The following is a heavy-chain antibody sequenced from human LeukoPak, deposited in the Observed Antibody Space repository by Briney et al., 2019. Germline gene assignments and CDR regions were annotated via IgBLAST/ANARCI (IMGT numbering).Heavy chain of an antibody. CDR2: INHSGST. Sequence: PSETLSLTCAVYGGSFSGYYWSWIRQPPGKGLEWIGEINHSGSTNYNPSLKSRVTISVDTSKNQFSLKLSSVTAADTAVYYCARRKCSSTSCYRPFDYWGQGTLVTVSS. CDR3: ARRKCSSTSCYRPFDY. V-gene: IGHV4-34*01. CDR1: GGSFSGYY. J-gene: IGHJ4*02. D-gene: IGHD2-2*02.